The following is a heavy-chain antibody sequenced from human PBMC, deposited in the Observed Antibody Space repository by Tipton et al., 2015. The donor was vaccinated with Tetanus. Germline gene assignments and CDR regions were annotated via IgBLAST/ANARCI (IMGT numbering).Heavy chain of an antibody. CDR1: GDSISSYY. CDR2: FCTTGST. D-gene: IGHD7-27*01. Sequence: TLSLTCNVSGDSISSYYWNWIRQPAGKGLEWIGRFCTTGSTIYNPSLRSRVTMSVDTSKNQFSLTLSSVTAADTAVYYCARGGKLGLGYFDLWGRGTLVTVSS. V-gene: IGHV4-4*07. J-gene: IGHJ2*01. CDR3: ARGGKLGLGYFDL.